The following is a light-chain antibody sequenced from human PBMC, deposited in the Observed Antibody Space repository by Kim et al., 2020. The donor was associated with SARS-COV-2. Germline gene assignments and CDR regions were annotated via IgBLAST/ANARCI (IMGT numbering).Light chain of an antibody. CDR2: DNN. Sequence: GQKVTISCSGSSSNIGNNYVSWYQQLPGTAPRLLIYDNNKRPSGIPDRFSGSKSGTSATLDITGLQTGDEADYHCGTWDSSLAAGVFGGGTKLTVL. J-gene: IGLJ3*02. V-gene: IGLV1-51*01. CDR3: GTWDSSLAAGV. CDR1: SSNIGNNY.